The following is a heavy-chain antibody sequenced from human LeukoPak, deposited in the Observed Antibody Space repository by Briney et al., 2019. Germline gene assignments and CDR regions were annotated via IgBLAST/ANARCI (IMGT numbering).Heavy chain of an antibody. J-gene: IGHJ4*02. Sequence: GGSLRLSCVASGLTLSSNWMGWVRQAPGKGLEWVATIKEDGSQKYYVGSVKGRFTISRDNAMYSLYLQMNSLRAEDTAVYYCAREALYGGNRGFDYWGQGSLVTASS. CDR3: AREALYGGNRGFDY. V-gene: IGHV3-7*05. CDR1: GLTLSSNW. D-gene: IGHD4/OR15-4a*01. CDR2: IKEDGSQK.